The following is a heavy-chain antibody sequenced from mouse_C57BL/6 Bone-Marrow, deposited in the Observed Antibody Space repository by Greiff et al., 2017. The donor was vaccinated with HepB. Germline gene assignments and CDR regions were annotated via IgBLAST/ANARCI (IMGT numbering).Heavy chain of an antibody. CDR3: TKNLLLRSDWYFDV. CDR1: GFTFSNYW. V-gene: IGHV6-3*01. D-gene: IGHD1-1*01. CDR2: IRLKSDNYAT. Sequence: DVKLVESGGGLVQPGGSMKLSCVASGFTFSNYWMNWVRQSPEKGLEWVAQIRLKSDNYATHYAESVKGRFTISRDDSKSSVYLQMNNLRAEDTGIYYCTKNLLLRSDWYFDVWGTGTTVTVSS. J-gene: IGHJ1*03.